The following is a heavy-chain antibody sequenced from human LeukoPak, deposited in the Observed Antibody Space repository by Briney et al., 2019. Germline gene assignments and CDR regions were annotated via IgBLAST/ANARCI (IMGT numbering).Heavy chain of an antibody. CDR1: GFTFRSYA. J-gene: IGHJ4*02. D-gene: IGHD5-18*01. Sequence: GGSLRLSCAASGFTFRSYAMSWVRQAPGKGLEWVSAISGNGGSTYNADSVKGRFTISRDNSKNTLYLQMNSLIPEDTAVYYCARQYISGQWYFDYWGQGTLVTVSS. CDR3: ARQYISGQWYFDY. CDR2: ISGNGGST. V-gene: IGHV3-23*01.